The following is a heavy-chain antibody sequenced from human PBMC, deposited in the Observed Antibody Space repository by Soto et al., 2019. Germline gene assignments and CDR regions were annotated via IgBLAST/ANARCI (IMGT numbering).Heavy chain of an antibody. D-gene: IGHD6-6*01. CDR1: GFTFSSYS. J-gene: IGHJ4*02. CDR3: ARDGPYSSSPGVPTDY. Sequence: GGSLRLSCAASGFTFSSYSMNWVRQAPGKGLEWVSSISSSSSYIYYADSVKGRFTISRDNAKNSLYLQMNSLRAEDTAVYYCARDGPYSSSPGVPTDYWGQGTLVTVSS. V-gene: IGHV3-21*01. CDR2: ISSSSSYI.